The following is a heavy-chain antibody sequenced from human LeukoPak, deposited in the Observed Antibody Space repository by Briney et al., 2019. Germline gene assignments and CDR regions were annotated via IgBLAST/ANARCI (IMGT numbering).Heavy chain of an antibody. D-gene: IGHD2-2*01. Sequence: PSETLSLTCAVYGGSFSGYYWSWIRQPPGKGLEWIGEINHSGSTNYNPSLKSRVTISVDTSKNQFSLKLSSVTAADTAVYYCARVIVVVPAAIRWFDPWGQGTLVTVSS. CDR2: INHSGST. CDR3: ARVIVVVPAAIRWFDP. J-gene: IGHJ5*02. V-gene: IGHV4-34*01. CDR1: GGSFSGYY.